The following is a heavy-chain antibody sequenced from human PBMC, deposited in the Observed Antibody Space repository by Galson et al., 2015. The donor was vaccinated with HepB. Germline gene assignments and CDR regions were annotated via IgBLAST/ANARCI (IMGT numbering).Heavy chain of an antibody. CDR3: ARSSPPTVAYYYYYGMDV. Sequence: SLRLSCAASGFTVSSNYMSWVRQAPGKGLEWVSVIYSGGSTYYADSVKGRFTISRHNSKNTLYLQMNSLRAEDTAVYYCARSSPPTVAYYYYYGMDVWGQGTTVTVSS. D-gene: IGHD4-23*01. CDR1: GFTVSSNY. J-gene: IGHJ6*02. V-gene: IGHV3-53*04. CDR2: IYSGGST.